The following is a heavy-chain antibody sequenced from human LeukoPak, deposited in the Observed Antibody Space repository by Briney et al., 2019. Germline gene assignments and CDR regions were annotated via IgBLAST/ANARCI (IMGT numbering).Heavy chain of an antibody. J-gene: IGHJ4*02. D-gene: IGHD3-22*01. Sequence: SETLSLTCIVSGGSISSYYWGWIRQPPGKGLEWIGSIYYSGSTYYNPSLKSRVTISVDTSKNQFSLKLSSVTAADTAVYYCARDHSNLNYYDSNFDYWGQGTLVTVSS. CDR1: GGSISSYY. V-gene: IGHV4-39*07. CDR3: ARDHSNLNYYDSNFDY. CDR2: IYYSGST.